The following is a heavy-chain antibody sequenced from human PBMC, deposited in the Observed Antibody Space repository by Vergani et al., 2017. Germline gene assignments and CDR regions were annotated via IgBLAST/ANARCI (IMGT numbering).Heavy chain of an antibody. D-gene: IGHD5-24*01. CDR3: ARHWPWEMATIVFRAGAFDI. Sequence: QVQLQESGPGLVKPSETLSLTCTVSGGSISSYYWSWIRQPPGKGLEWIGYIYTSGSTNYNPSLKSRVTISVDTSKNQFSLKLSTVTAADTAVYYCARHWPWEMATIVFRAGAFDIWGQGTMVTVSS. CDR2: IYTSGST. J-gene: IGHJ3*02. CDR1: GGSISSYY. V-gene: IGHV4-4*09.